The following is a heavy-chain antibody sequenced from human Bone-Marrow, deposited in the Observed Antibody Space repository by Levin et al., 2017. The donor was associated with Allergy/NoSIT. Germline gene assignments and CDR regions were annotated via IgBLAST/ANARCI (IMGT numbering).Heavy chain of an antibody. CDR2: ISSTGSTI. J-gene: IGHJ5*02. D-gene: IGHD2-2*01. CDR1: GFTFSDYY. V-gene: IGHV3-11*01. Sequence: GESLKISCAASGFTFSDYYMSWIRQAPGKGLEWVSYISSTGSTIYYADSVKGRFTISRDNAKNSLYLQMNSLRAEDTAVYYCASAGLGYCTSTSCWWFDPWGQGTLVTVSS. CDR3: ASAGLGYCTSTSCWWFDP.